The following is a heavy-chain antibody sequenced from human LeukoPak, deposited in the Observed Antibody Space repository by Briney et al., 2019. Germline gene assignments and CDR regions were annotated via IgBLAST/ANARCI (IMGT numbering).Heavy chain of an antibody. Sequence: QPSETLSLTCTVSGGSISSSSSYWGWIRQPPGKGLEWIGRIYTSGSTNYNPSLKSRVTMSVDTSKNQFSLKLSSVTAADTAVYYCARDRYSSGWNPTGGFDPWGQGTLVTVSS. CDR1: GGSISSSSSY. CDR2: IYTSGST. CDR3: ARDRYSSGWNPTGGFDP. V-gene: IGHV4-39*07. D-gene: IGHD6-19*01. J-gene: IGHJ5*02.